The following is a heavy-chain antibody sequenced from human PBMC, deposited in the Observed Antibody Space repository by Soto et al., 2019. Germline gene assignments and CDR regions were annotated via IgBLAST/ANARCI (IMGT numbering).Heavy chain of an antibody. J-gene: IGHJ3*02. Sequence: QVQLVESGGGVVQPGRSLRLSCAASGFSFTTYVMHWVRQAPGKGLEWVAVISHDGSYKYYGDAVKGRFTIYRDTSKNAVYLEMNSLRPEDTAVYYCAKGLLAIVGTTLTRDAFNIWGQGTMVTVSS. CDR3: AKGLLAIVGTTLTRDAFNI. V-gene: IGHV3-30*18. D-gene: IGHD1-26*01. CDR1: GFSFTTYV. CDR2: ISHDGSYK.